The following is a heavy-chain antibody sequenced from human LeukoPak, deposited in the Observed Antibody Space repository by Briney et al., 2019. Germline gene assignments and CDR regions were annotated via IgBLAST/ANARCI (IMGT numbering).Heavy chain of an antibody. Sequence: SETLSLTCTVSGGSISSSSYYWGWIRQPPGKGLEWIGYIYYSGSTNYNPSLKSRVTVSVDTSKNQFSLKLSSVTAADTAVYYCVRDMHLGAFDIWGQGTMVTVSS. CDR2: IYYSGST. V-gene: IGHV4-61*01. CDR3: VRDMHLGAFDI. CDR1: GGSISSSSYY. J-gene: IGHJ3*02. D-gene: IGHD2-2*01.